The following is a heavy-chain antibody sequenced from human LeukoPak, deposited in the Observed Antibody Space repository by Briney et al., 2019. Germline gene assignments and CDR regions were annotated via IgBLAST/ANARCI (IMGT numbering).Heavy chain of an antibody. J-gene: IGHJ4*02. CDR1: GGSIGSSSYF. D-gene: IGHD6-19*01. V-gene: IGHV4-39*07. Sequence: SETLSLTCTVSGGSIGSSSYFWGWIRQPPGKGLEWIGTIYYNGNTYYIPSLKSRVTISIDTSKNQFSLKLRSVTAADTAVYYCARIRPVAGTDYWGRGTLVTVSS. CDR3: ARIRPVAGTDY. CDR2: IYYNGNT.